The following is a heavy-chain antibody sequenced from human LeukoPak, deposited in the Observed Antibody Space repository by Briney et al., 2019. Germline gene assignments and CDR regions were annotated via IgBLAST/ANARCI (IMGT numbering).Heavy chain of an antibody. Sequence: GGSLRLSCAASGFTFRNAWMSWVRQAPGKGLEWVGRIKSRNDGGTTDYAAPVKGRFSISREDSKNTLYLEMSSLKTGDTAMYYCITDSYSYADIDHYYYMDVWGKGTGDTLSS. J-gene: IGHJ6*03. CDR2: IKSRNDGGTT. D-gene: IGHD5-18*01. CDR3: ITDSYSYADIDHYYYMDV. V-gene: IGHV3-15*01. CDR1: GFTFRNAW.